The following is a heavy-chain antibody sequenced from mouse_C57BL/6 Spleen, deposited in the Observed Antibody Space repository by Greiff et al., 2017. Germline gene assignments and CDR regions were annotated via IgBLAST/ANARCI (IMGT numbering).Heavy chain of an antibody. D-gene: IGHD1-1*01. CDR1: GYSITSGYY. V-gene: IGHV3-6*01. Sequence: EVKLQESGPGLVKPSQSLSLTCSVTGYSITSGYYWNWIRQFPGNKLEWMGYISYDGSNNYNPSLKNRISITRDTSKNQFFLKLNSVTTEDTATYYCARDRDYYGSYYAMDYWGQGTSVTVSS. CDR3: ARDRDYYGSYYAMDY. J-gene: IGHJ4*01. CDR2: ISYDGSN.